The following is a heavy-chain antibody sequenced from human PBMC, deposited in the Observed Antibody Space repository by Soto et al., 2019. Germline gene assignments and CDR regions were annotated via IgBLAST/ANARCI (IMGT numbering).Heavy chain of an antibody. V-gene: IGHV1-8*01. CDR1: GYTFTSYD. Sequence: ASLKVSCKASGYTFTSYDINWVRQATGQGLEWMGWMNPNSGNTGYAQKFQGRVTMTRNTSISTAYMELSSLRSEDTAVYYCARGRDYDFWSGYYGMDVWGQGTTVTVSS. CDR2: MNPNSGNT. CDR3: ARGRDYDFWSGYYGMDV. J-gene: IGHJ6*02. D-gene: IGHD3-3*01.